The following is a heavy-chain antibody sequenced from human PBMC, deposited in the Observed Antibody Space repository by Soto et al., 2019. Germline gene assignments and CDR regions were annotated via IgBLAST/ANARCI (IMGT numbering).Heavy chain of an antibody. CDR1: GFTFSSYG. CDR3: ARGGIQLFGDYVHYFDY. CDR2: IWYDGSNK. J-gene: IGHJ4*02. V-gene: IGHV3-33*01. Sequence: QVQLVESGGGVVQPGRSLRLSCAASGFTFSSYGMHWVHQAPGKGLEWVAVIWYDGSNKYYADSVKGRFTISRDNAKNTLYLQMNSLRAEDTAVYYCARGGIQLFGDYVHYFDYWGQGTLVTVSS. D-gene: IGHD5-18*01.